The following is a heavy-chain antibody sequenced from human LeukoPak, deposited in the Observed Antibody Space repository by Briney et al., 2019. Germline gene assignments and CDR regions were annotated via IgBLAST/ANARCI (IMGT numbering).Heavy chain of an antibody. V-gene: IGHV4-31*11. D-gene: IGHD3-9*01. CDR2: IYYSGST. CDR1: GGSISSGGYY. Sequence: SETLSLTCAVSGGSISSGGYYWSWIRQHPGKGPEWIGYIYYSGSTYYNPSLKSRVTISVDTSKNQFSLKLSSVTAADTAVYYCAREGSDILTGSAGLFDYWGQGTLVTVSS. CDR3: AREGSDILTGSAGLFDY. J-gene: IGHJ4*02.